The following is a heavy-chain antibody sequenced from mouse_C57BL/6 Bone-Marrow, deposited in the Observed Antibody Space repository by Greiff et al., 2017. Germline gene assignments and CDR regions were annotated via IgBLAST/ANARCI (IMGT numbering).Heavy chain of an antibody. D-gene: IGHD4-1*01. CDR1: GYSITSGYY. Sequence: ESGPGLVKPSQSLSLTCSVTGYSITSGYYWNWIRQFPGNKLEWMGYISYDGSNNYNPSLKNRISITRDTSTNQFFLKLNSVTTEDTATYYCAREVTGIFFDYWGQGTTLTVSS. V-gene: IGHV3-6*01. J-gene: IGHJ2*01. CDR2: ISYDGSN. CDR3: AREVTGIFFDY.